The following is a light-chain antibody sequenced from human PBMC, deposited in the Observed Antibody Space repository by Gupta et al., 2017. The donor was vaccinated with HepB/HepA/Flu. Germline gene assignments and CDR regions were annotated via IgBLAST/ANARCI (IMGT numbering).Light chain of an antibody. J-gene: IGKJ1*01. V-gene: IGKV1-27*01. CDR3: QKENSSPRT. CDR2: GAS. Sequence: IQMTQSPSSLSASVGDRVTITCRASQAIGNDLAWYQQKPGKVPKALIYGASTLQSGVSSSFSGSGSGTDFTLTISSLQPEDVATYYCQKENSSPRTFGQGTKVDIK. CDR1: QAIGND.